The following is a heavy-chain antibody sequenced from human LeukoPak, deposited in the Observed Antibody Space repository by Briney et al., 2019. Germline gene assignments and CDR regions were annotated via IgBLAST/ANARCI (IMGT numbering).Heavy chain of an antibody. J-gene: IGHJ4*02. CDR1: RFTFSTYG. CDR3: ATLPNYSYGHPYYFDY. CDR2: ISDSGAYT. Sequence: PGGSLRLSCAASRFTFSTYGMSWVRQAPGKGLEWVSAISDSGAYTYYADPVKGRFTISRDNSKNTLYLQMNSLRAEDTAVFYCATLPNYSYGHPYYFDYWGQGTLVTVSS. D-gene: IGHD5-18*01. V-gene: IGHV3-23*01.